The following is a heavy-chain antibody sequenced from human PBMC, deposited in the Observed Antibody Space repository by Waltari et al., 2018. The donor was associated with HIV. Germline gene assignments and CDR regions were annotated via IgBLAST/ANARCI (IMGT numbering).Heavy chain of an antibody. J-gene: IGHJ4*02. CDR2: IYYSGST. Sequence: QVQLQESGPGLVKPSETLSLTCTVSGGSVSSGSYYWSWIRQPPGKGLEWIGYIYYSGSTNYNPSLKSRVTISVDTSKNQFSLKLSSVTAADTAVYYCARESKCTNGVCAPVDYWGQGTLVTVSS. V-gene: IGHV4-61*01. D-gene: IGHD2-8*01. CDR3: ARESKCTNGVCAPVDY. CDR1: GGSVSSGSYY.